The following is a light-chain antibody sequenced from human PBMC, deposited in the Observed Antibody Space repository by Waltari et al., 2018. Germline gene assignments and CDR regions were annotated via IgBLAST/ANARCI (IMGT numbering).Light chain of an antibody. CDR3: QQSYSTPPWT. CDR2: AAS. J-gene: IGKJ1*01. CDR1: QSLSSY. Sequence: DIQMTQSPSSLSASVGDRVTITCRASQSLSSYLNWYQQKPGKAPKLLIYAASSLQSGVPSRFSGSGSGTDFTLTISSLQPEDFATYYCQQSYSTPPWTFGQGTKVEIK. V-gene: IGKV1-39*01.